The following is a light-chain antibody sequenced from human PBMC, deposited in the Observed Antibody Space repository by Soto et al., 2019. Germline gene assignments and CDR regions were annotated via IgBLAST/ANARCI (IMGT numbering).Light chain of an antibody. J-gene: IGKJ3*01. V-gene: IGKV1-5*01. Sequence: DIRMAQSPSTLSASVGDRVTITCRASQNIDSRLAWYQQKPGKAPKLLVYDASTLERGVTSTFSGSGSGTDFTLTISSLQPEDFATYYCQQYNSFSLFTFGPGTKVETK. CDR1: QNIDSR. CDR3: QQYNSFSLFT. CDR2: DAS.